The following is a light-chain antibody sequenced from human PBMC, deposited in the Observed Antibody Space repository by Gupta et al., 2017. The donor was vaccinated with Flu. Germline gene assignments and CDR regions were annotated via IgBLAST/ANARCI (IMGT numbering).Light chain of an antibody. CDR2: ASS. CDR3: QQDYSVPLT. J-gene: IGKJ4*02. CDR1: QTISRY. V-gene: IGKV1-16*01. Sequence: DIQMTQSPSSLYASVGDRVTITCRASQTISRYLAWYQQKPGRAPKLLIHASSTLQSGVPSRFSGSGSGTDFTLTISILQPEDFATYSCQQDYSVPLTFGEGTKVEI.